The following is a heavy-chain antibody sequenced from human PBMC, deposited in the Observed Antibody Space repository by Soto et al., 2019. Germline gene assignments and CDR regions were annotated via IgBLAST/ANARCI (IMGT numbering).Heavy chain of an antibody. CDR1: GFTFSSYA. Sequence: HPGGSLRLSCAASGFTFSSYAMSWVRQAPGKGLEWVSAISGSGGSTYYADSVKGRFTISRDNSKNTLYLQMNSLRAEDTAVYYCAKAHGATPYYYGMDVWGQGNPGHRLL. V-gene: IGHV3-23*01. J-gene: IGHJ6*02. D-gene: IGHD1-26*01. CDR2: ISGSGGST. CDR3: AKAHGATPYYYGMDV.